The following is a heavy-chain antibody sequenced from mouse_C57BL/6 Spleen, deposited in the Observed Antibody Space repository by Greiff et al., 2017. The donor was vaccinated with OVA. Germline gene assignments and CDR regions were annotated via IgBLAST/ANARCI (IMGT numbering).Heavy chain of an antibody. CDR3: TRRGPTMVTRGYAMDY. J-gene: IGHJ4*01. Sequence: QVPLQQSGAELVRPGDSVTLSCKASGYTFTDYEMHWVKQTPVRGMEWIGASEPETGGTAYNQKFKGKAILTADKSSSTAYMELRSLTSEDSAVYYWTRRGPTMVTRGYAMDYWGQGTSVTVSS. CDR2: SEPETGGT. V-gene: IGHV1-15*01. D-gene: IGHD2-9*01. CDR1: GYTFTDYE.